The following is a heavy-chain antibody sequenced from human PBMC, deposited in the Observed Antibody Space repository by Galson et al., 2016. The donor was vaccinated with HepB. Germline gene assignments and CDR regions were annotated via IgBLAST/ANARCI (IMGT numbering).Heavy chain of an antibody. D-gene: IGHD4-23*01. V-gene: IGHV3-30*18. CDR2: ISYDGSNK. CDR1: GFTFSRYC. Sequence: SLRLSCAVSGFTFSRYCMSWVRQAPGKGLEWVTSISYDGSNKYYADSVKGRFTISRDNSNNTLSLQMNSLSTEDTALYYCAKDAVEGVQESSTDAWGQGTLVTVSS. J-gene: IGHJ5*02. CDR3: AKDAVEGVQESSTDA.